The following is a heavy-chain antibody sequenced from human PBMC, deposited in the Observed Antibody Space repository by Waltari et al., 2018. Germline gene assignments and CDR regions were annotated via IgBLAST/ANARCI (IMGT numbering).Heavy chain of an antibody. CDR3: ARDAATGYFDS. CDR2: IHYSGST. CDR1: DDSFNDYY. D-gene: IGHD1-1*01. V-gene: IGHV4-59*01. Sequence: QVQLHESGPGLVKPSDTLSLTCTLSDDSFNDYYWCWIRQPPGKGLEWLGYIHYSGSTDSSTSFKSRVNMSIDTPKNQFSLNLSSVSAADTAVYYCARDAATGYFDSWGQGTLVTVSS. J-gene: IGHJ4*02.